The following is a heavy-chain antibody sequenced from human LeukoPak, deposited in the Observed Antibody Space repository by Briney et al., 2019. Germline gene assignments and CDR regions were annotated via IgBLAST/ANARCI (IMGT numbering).Heavy chain of an antibody. CDR3: ARGSTRRSWPGRVFDS. J-gene: IGHJ4*02. D-gene: IGHD2-2*01. V-gene: IGHV4-59*01. CDR2: IYDNGNT. Sequence: SETLSLTCTVSGDSLSGYYWSWLRQPPGKGLEWVGYIYDNGNTNYNQSLKGRLTLSIDTSKNQLSLRLTSVTAADTAVYFCARGSTRRSWPGRVFDSWGQGTLVTVSS. CDR1: GDSLSGYY.